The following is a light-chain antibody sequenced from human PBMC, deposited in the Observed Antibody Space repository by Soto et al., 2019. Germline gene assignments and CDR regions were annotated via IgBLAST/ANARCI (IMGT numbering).Light chain of an antibody. Sequence: DLQVTQSPSSVSASVGDSVTITCRARLGISSWLAWYQQKPGKAPNLLIHTASSLQCGVPSRFGGSGSGTDFTLTISSLQPEDFATYYCQQANSFPLTFGGGTKVEIK. CDR3: QQANSFPLT. CDR1: LGISSW. J-gene: IGKJ4*01. V-gene: IGKV1-12*01. CDR2: TAS.